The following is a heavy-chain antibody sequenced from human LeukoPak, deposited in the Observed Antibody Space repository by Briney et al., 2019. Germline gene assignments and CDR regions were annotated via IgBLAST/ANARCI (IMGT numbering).Heavy chain of an antibody. V-gene: IGHV3-11*04. CDR2: ISSSGSTI. J-gene: IGHJ6*02. CDR3: ARLKEYSSGWYYYYGMDV. Sequence: LSLTCTVSGGSTSGYYWSWVRQAPGKGLEWVSYISSSGSTIYYADSVKGRFTISRDNAKNSLYLQMNSLRAEDTAVYYCARLKEYSSGWYYYYGMDVWGQGTTVTVSS. D-gene: IGHD6-19*01. CDR1: GGSTSGYY.